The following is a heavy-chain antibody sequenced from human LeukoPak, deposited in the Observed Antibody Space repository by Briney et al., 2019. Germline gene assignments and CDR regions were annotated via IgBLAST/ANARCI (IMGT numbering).Heavy chain of an antibody. J-gene: IGHJ4*02. CDR2: IKQDGSEK. D-gene: IGHD3-22*01. CDR1: GFTFSSYW. Sequence: PGGSLRLSCAASGFTFSSYWMSWVRQAPGKGLEWVANIKQDGSEKYYVDSVKGRFTISRDNAKNSLYLQMNSLRAEDTAVYYCARELGYDSSGHPDYWGQGTLVTVSS. V-gene: IGHV3-7*01. CDR3: ARELGYDSSGHPDY.